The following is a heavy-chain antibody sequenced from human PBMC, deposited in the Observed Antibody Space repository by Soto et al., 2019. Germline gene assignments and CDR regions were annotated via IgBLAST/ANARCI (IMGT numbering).Heavy chain of an antibody. CDR2: VYWDDDK. D-gene: IGHD5-18*01. V-gene: IGHV2-5*02. Sequence: QITLKESGPTLVKPTQTLTLTCSLSGFSLSASGLGVAWIRQPPGKALEWLALVYWDDDKRYSPSLESRLTISKDTSDNQAVLTMTNMDPLDTATYYCAEPPWIQLWSYFDHWGQGILVTVSS. J-gene: IGHJ4*02. CDR3: AEPPWIQLWSYFDH. CDR1: GFSLSASGLG.